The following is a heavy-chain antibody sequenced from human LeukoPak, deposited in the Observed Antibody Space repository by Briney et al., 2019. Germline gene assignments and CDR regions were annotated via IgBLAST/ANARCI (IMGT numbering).Heavy chain of an antibody. CDR3: ATRQLKTTVVSSYYYYYMDV. J-gene: IGHJ6*03. D-gene: IGHD4-23*01. CDR2: NSSSGSTI. Sequence: GGSLRLSCAASGFTLSDYYMSWIRQAPGKGLEWVSYNSSSGSTIYYADSVKGRFTISRDNAKNSLYLQMNSLRAEDTAVYYCATRQLKTTVVSSYYYYYMDVWGKGTTVTVSS. CDR1: GFTLSDYY. V-gene: IGHV3-11*01.